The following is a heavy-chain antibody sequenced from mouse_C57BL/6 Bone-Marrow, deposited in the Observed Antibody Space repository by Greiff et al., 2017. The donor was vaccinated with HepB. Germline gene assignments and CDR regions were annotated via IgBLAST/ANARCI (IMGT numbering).Heavy chain of an antibody. J-gene: IGHJ4*01. CDR3: ARETYYYGKY. CDR2: IDPSDSYT. V-gene: IGHV1-59*01. CDR1: GYTFTSYW. Sequence: VQLQQSGAELVRPGTSVKLSCKASGYTFTSYWMHWVKQRPGQGLEWIGVIDPSDSYTNYNQKFKGKATLTVDTSSSTAYMQLSSLTSEDSAVYYCARETYYYGKYWGQGTSVTVSS. D-gene: IGHD1-1*01.